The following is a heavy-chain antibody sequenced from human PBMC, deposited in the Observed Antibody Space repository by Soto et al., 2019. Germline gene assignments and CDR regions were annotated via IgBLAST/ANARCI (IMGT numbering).Heavy chain of an antibody. J-gene: IGHJ5*02. D-gene: IGHD3-10*01. CDR3: ARAERFPRSWFDP. CDR1: GGSISSSSYY. Sequence: PSETLSLTCTVSGGSISSSSYYWGWIRQPPGKGLEWIGLISHSGRAISHPSFASRATISLDTTNNAFSLTLKSVTAADTAIYFCARAERFPRSWFDPWGQGTQVTVSS. CDR2: ISHSGRA. V-gene: IGHV4-39*02.